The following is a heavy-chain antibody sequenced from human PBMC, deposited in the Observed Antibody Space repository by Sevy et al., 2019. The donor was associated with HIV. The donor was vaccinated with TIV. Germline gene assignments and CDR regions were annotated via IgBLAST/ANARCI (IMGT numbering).Heavy chain of an antibody. J-gene: IGHJ4*02. CDR2: ISGSGGST. CDR3: ATLWSGYPEYYDSSGYYPPRPFDY. CDR1: GFTFSSYA. V-gene: IGHV3-23*01. D-gene: IGHD3-22*01. Sequence: GESLKISCAASGFTFSSYAMSWVRQAPGKGLEWVSAISGSGGSTYYADSVKGRFTISRDNSKNTLYLQMNSLRAEDTAVYYCATLWSGYPEYYDSSGYYPPRPFDYWGQGTLVTVSS.